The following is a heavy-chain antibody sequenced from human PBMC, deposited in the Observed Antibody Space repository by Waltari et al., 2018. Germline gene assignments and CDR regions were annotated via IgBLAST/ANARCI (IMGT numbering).Heavy chain of an antibody. CDR1: GFTFSYST. Sequence: DGQLVESGGGLVKPGGSLRLSCAASGFTFSYSTMNWVRQAPGKGLEWVSSISSASDFKDYADSLRGRFTISRDNAKNTLFLHMTSLTADDTSIYFCTRDSGLTGVTGGDTFDIWGQGAMVTVSS. J-gene: IGHJ3*02. CDR2: ISSASDFK. V-gene: IGHV3-21*04. D-gene: IGHD3-10*01. CDR3: TRDSGLTGVTGGDTFDI.